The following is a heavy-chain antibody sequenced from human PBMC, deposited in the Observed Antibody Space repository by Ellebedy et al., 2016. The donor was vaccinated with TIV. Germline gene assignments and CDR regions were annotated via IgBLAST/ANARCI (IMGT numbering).Heavy chain of an antibody. J-gene: IGHJ4*02. CDR3: TRGNYYALD. CDR1: GFSIGDYA. V-gene: IGHV3-49*04. D-gene: IGHD3-10*01. CDR2: ISSKIYGGTK. Sequence: PGGSLRLSCTASGFSIGDYALSWVRQAPGKRLEWIGFISSKIYGGTKEYAASVKGRFSISRDDSKTIAYLQMNRLETEDTAVYNCTRGNYYALDWGQGTLVTVSS.